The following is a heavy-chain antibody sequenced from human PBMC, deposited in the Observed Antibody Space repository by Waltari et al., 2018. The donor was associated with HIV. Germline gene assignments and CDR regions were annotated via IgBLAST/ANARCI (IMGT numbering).Heavy chain of an antibody. J-gene: IGHJ4*02. CDR3: VALYDGSPLYSDF. CDR1: GSPLSDLS. D-gene: IGHD3-16*01. V-gene: IGHV1-24*01. CDR2: FDPKNGKP. Sequence: QVQLIQSTSEVKRPGASVTVSCKVSGSPLSDLSMQWVRQGRPHRLEWMGGFDPKNGKPGFSQRCWGRVSLAEDTSRDTAHLERNRLTSDDTGVDYCVALYDGSPLYSDFWGQGTLVTVSA.